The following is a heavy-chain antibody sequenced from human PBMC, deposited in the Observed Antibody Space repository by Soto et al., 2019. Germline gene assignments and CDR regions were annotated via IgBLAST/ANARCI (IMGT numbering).Heavy chain of an antibody. CDR3: ARGPDDSDVPRWDY. D-gene: IGHD4-17*01. CDR2: INLRGGTT. V-gene: IGHV1-46*02. CDR1: GYNFNQYY. J-gene: IGHJ4*02. Sequence: QVQLVQSGAKVRKPGASVRLSCATSGYNFNQYYIHWVRQAPGQGLEWMGIINLRGGTTEYAHKFRGRVTVTGDTSTRTAYMELSSLRSEDTAVYFCARGPDDSDVPRWDYWGQGTLITVSS.